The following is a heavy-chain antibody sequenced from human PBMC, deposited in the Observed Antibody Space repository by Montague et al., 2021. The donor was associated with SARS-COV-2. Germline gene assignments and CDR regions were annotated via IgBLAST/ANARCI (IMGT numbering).Heavy chain of an antibody. V-gene: IGHV4-34*01. D-gene: IGHD3-10*01. CDR2: INHSGRT. Sequence: SETLSLTCAVYGGSFSAYYWNWIRQPPGKGLEWIGDINHSGRTNFNPSLKSRVTVSLDTSKNQFSLKLGSVTAADTAVYYCARAVRGVIILSPYYAMDVWGQGTSVTVSS. CDR3: ARAVRGVIILSPYYAMDV. CDR1: GGSFSAYY. J-gene: IGHJ6*02.